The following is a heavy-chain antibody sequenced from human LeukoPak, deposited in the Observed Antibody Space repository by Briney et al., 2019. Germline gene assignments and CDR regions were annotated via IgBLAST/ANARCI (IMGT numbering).Heavy chain of an antibody. J-gene: IGHJ4*02. V-gene: IGHV4-59*01. CDR2: VFYSGST. Sequence: SETLSLTCTVSGGSISSYYWSWIRQPPGKGPEWIGYVFYSGSTNYNPSLNRRATISVDTSQNRFSLKLSSVTAADTAVYYCVRESIRTVGDFDFWGQGTLVTVSS. D-gene: IGHD1-14*01. CDR1: GGSISSYY. CDR3: VRESIRTVGDFDF.